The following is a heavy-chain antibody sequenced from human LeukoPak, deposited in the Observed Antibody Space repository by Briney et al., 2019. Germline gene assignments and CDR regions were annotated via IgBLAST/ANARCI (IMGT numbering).Heavy chain of an antibody. CDR1: GYTFTGYY. Sequence: ASVKVSCKASGYTFTGYYMHWVRQAPGQGLEWMGWINPNSGGTNYAQKLQGRVTMTTDTSTSTAYMELRSLRSDDTAVYYCARVPPFDYSNYYQTDYWGQGTLVTVSS. CDR2: INPNSGGT. D-gene: IGHD4-11*01. J-gene: IGHJ4*02. CDR3: ARVPPFDYSNYYQTDY. V-gene: IGHV1-2*02.